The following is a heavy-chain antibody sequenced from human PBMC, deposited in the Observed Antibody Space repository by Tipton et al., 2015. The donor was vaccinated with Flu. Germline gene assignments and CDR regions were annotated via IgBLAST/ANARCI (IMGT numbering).Heavy chain of an antibody. CDR1: GYTFTSYY. CDR3: ARVYGSGSYFPYYYYGMDV. D-gene: IGHD3-10*01. Sequence: QVQLVQSGAEVKEPGASVKVSCKASGYTFTSYYMHWVRQAPGQGLEWMGIINPSGGSTSYAQKFQGRVTMTRDTSTSTVYMELSSLRSEDTAVYYCARVYGSGSYFPYYYYGMDVWGQGTTVTVSS. V-gene: IGHV1-46*01. J-gene: IGHJ6*02. CDR2: INPSGGST.